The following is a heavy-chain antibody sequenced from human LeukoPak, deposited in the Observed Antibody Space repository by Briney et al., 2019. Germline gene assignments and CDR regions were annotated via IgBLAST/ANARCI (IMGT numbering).Heavy chain of an antibody. CDR3: ATPGVGATDFDY. J-gene: IGHJ4*02. CDR1: GYSFTSNV. V-gene: IGHV1-18*01. D-gene: IGHD1-26*01. Sequence: ASVKVSCKASGYSFTSNVISWVRQAPGQGLEWMGWISAYNGNTNYAQKLQGRVTMTTDTSTDTAYMELSSLRSEDTAVYYCATPGVGATDFDYWGQGTLVTVSS. CDR2: ISAYNGNT.